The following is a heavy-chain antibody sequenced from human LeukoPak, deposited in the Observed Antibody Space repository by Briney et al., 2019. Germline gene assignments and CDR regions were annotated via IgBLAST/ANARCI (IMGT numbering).Heavy chain of an antibody. Sequence: SETLSLTCTVSGDSITRNYWSWIRQPAGKGLEWIGRIYTTQINYNPSLKSRVTISADTSKNQFSLRLTSVMAAATAMYYCARGQYNYDSSGRYYAAFDVWGRGSMVIVSS. D-gene: IGHD3-22*01. CDR1: GDSITRNY. CDR2: IYTTQI. J-gene: IGHJ3*01. CDR3: ARGQYNYDSSGRYYAAFDV. V-gene: IGHV4-4*07.